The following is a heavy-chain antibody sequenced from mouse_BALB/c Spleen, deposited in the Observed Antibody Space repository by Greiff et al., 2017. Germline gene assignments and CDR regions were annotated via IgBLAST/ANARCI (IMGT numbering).Heavy chain of an antibody. V-gene: IGHV3-2*02. CDR3: ARRDGYYTWFAY. J-gene: IGHJ3*01. CDR1: GYSITSDYA. Sequence: EVKLMESGPGLVKPSQSLSLTCTVTGYSITSDYAWNWIRQFPGNKLEWMGYISYSGSTSYNPSLKSRISITRDTSKNQFFLQLNSVTTEDTATYYCARRDGYYTWFAYWGQGTLVTVSA. CDR2: ISYSGST. D-gene: IGHD2-3*01.